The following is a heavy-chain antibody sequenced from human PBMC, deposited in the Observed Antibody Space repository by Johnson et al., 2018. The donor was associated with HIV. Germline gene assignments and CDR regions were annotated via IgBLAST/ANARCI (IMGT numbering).Heavy chain of an antibody. Sequence: VQLVESGGGLVQPGGSLKLSCAASGFTFSGSAIHWVRQASGTGLEWVGRIRSKANSYATAYAASVKGRFTISRDDSKNTAYLQMKSLRAEDTAVYYCARGSRYTHDNDDVYLLQAFDIWGQGTMVTVSS. CDR3: ARGSRYTHDNDDVYLLQAFDI. CDR2: IRSKANSYAT. V-gene: IGHV3-73*01. CDR1: GFTFSGSA. J-gene: IGHJ3*02. D-gene: IGHD3-16*01.